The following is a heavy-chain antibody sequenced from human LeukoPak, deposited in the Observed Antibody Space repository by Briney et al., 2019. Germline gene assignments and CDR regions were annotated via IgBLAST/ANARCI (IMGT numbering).Heavy chain of an antibody. CDR2: IIPLFVTA. V-gene: IGHV1-69*13. J-gene: IGHJ4*02. CDR1: RGTFSSYA. CDR3: ARDYFGY. Sequence: SVKVSCKASRGTFSSYAISWVRQAPGQGLEWMGRIIPLFVTANYEQNFKGRVTITADESTSTDCIELGSLRSEDTAVYYCARDYFGYWGEGTLVTVSS.